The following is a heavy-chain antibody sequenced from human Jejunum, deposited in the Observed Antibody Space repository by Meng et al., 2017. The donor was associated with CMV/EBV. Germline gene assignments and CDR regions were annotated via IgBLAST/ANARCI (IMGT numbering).Heavy chain of an antibody. D-gene: IGHD3-3*01. CDR1: GYTFATYG. CDR3: VRDFWSDFDAY. CDR2: RSTSNGNT. Sequence: QVRVCQSRAEVKKPGASLNVSCKTAGYTFATYGISWVRQAPGQGVEWGWWRSTSNGNTHYAQKVQDRVTMTTDTSTSTAYMELRSLTSDDTAVYYCVRDFWSDFDAYWGQGTLFTVSS. J-gene: IGHJ4*02. V-gene: IGHV1-18*01.